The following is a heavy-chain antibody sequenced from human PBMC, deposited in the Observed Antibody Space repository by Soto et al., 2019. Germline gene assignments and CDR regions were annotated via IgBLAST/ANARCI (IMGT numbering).Heavy chain of an antibody. CDR1: GFTFSSYS. CDR3: ARDMVRALDV. J-gene: IGHJ6*02. D-gene: IGHD3-10*01. V-gene: IGHV3-66*01. CDR2: IYSGGST. Sequence: GGSLRLSCAASGFTFSSYSMNWVRQAPGKGLEWVSVIYSGGSTYYADSVKGRFTISRDNSKSTLSLQMNSLRAEDTAVYYCARDMVRALDVWGQGTTVTVSS.